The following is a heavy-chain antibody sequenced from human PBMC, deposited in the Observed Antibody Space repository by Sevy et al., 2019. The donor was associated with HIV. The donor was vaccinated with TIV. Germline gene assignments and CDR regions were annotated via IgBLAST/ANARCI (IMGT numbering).Heavy chain of an antibody. CDR1: GGTFSSYA. V-gene: IGHV1-69*13. CDR2: IIPIFGTA. CDR3: ARGHGAMDYYYYYGMDV. J-gene: IGHJ6*02. D-gene: IGHD5-18*01. Sequence: ASVKVSCKASGGTFSSYAISWVRQAPGQGLEWMGGIIPIFGTANYAQKFQGRVTITADESTSTAYMELGSLRSEDMAVYYWARGHGAMDYYYYYGMDVWGQGTTVTVSS.